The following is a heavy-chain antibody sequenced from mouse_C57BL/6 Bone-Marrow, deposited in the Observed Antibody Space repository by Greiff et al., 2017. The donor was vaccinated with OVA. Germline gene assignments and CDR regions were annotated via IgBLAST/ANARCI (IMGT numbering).Heavy chain of an antibody. J-gene: IGHJ3*01. CDR2: INPSSGYT. CDR3: AREDGNWFAY. V-gene: IGHV1-4*01. Sequence: QVQLQQSGAELARPGASVKMSCKASGYTFTSYTMHWVKQRPGQGLEWIGYINPSSGYTKYNQKFKDKATLTADKSSSTAYMQLDSLTSEDAAVYYCAREDGNWFAYWGQGTLVTVSA. D-gene: IGHD2-1*01. CDR1: GYTFTSYT.